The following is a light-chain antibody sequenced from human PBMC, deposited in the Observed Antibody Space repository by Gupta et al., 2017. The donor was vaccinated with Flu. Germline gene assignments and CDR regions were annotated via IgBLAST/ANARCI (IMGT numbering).Light chain of an antibody. Sequence: IVLTPPPATLSVSPGERATLSFRASQGVSSTLAWYQQQPGQAPRLPIHGASTRATCSPARSISSRSGTTYTLIIISLQSEDDAVDYYRQHNNSFMWTFGPGTKVDIK. CDR3: RQHNNSFMWT. CDR1: QGVSST. V-gene: IGKV3-15*01. CDR2: GAS. J-gene: IGKJ3*01.